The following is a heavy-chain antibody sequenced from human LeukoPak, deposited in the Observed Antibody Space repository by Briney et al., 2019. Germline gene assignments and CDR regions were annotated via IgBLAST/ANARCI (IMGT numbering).Heavy chain of an antibody. CDR2: IFSSGTT. V-gene: IGHV4-39*01. D-gene: IGHD1/OR15-1a*01. CDR1: GASVSSSSFF. CDR3: ACPDPYNNNLDY. Sequence: PSETLSLTCTVSGASVSSSSFFWAWLRQPPGKGLEWIGSIFSSGTTYSNPSLESRVVLAVATSRNEFSLRLTSVTAADTALYYCACPDPYNNNLDYWGQGILVTASS. J-gene: IGHJ4*02.